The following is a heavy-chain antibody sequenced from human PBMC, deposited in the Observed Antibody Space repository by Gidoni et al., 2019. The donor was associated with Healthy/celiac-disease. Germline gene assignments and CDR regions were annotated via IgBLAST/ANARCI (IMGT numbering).Heavy chain of an antibody. CDR1: GFTFSSYG. CDR3: AKTGEAQNLCMDV. V-gene: IGHV3-30*18. J-gene: IGHJ6*02. D-gene: IGHD2-21*01. CDR2: ISYDGSNK. Sequence: VSGGGVVQPGRSLRLSCAASGFTFSSYGMHWVRQAPGKGLEWVAVISYDGSNKYYAASVKRRFTISRDNSKNTLDLQMNSLRAEDTAVYYCAKTGEAQNLCMDVWGQGTTVTVSS.